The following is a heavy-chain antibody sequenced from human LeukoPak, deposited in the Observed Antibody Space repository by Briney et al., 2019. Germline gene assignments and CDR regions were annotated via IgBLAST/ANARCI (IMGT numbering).Heavy chain of an antibody. V-gene: IGHV4-39*07. D-gene: IGHD2-2*01. CDR3: ARDRQVVPAALDAFDI. J-gene: IGHJ3*02. CDR1: GGSISSGDYY. Sequence: SETLSLTCTVSGGSISSGDYYWGWIRQPPGKGLEWIGSIYHSGSTYYNPSLKSRVTISVDTSKNQFSLKLSSVTAADTAVYYCARDRQVVPAALDAFDIWGQGTMVTVSS. CDR2: IYHSGST.